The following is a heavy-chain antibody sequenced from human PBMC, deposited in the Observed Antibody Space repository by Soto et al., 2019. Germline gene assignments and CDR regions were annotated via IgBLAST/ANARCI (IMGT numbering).Heavy chain of an antibody. V-gene: IGHV3-23*01. J-gene: IGHJ4*02. CDR3: AKDHYYDSSGYPLYFDY. D-gene: IGHD3-22*01. Sequence: EVQLLESGGGLVQPGGSLRLSCAASGFTFSSYAMSWVRQAPGKGLEWVSAISGSGGSTYYADSVKGRFTISRDNSKNTLYLQMNSLRAEDTAVYYCAKDHYYDSSGYPLYFDYWGQGTLVTVSS. CDR1: GFTFSSYA. CDR2: ISGSGGST.